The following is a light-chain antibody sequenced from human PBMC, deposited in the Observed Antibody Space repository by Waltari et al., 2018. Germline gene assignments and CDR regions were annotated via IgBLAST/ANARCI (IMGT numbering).Light chain of an antibody. J-gene: IGKJ3*01. CDR1: QSIGRS. CDR3: QQYDSAPFT. CDR2: EAS. V-gene: IGKV1-5*01. Sequence: DLQMTQSPSPPPASVGDTVTMTCQASQSIGRSLAWYQQKPGKAPKSLIFEASSLESGVPSRFSGSRSGTEFTLTIISLRPEDFATYYCQQYDSAPFTFGPGTKLHVK.